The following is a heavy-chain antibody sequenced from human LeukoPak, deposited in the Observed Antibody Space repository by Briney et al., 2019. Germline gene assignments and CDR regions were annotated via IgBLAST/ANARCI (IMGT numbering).Heavy chain of an antibody. CDR1: GFTFSSYW. D-gene: IGHD2-2*01. CDR3: AREGPYCSSTSCYDDYYYYYMDV. V-gene: IGHV3-7*01. CDR2: IKQDGSEK. Sequence: PGGSLRLSCAASGFTFSSYWMSWVRQAPGKGLEWVANIKQDGSEKYYVDSVKGRFTISRDNAKNSLYLQMNSLRAEDTAVYYCAREGPYCSSTSCYDDYYYYYMDVWGKGTTVTVSS. J-gene: IGHJ6*03.